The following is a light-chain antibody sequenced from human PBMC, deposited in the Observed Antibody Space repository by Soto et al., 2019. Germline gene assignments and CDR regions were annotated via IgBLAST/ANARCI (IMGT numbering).Light chain of an antibody. Sequence: DIQMTQSPSSLSASVGDRVTITCRASQSISSYLNWYQQKPGKAPKLLIYAASSLQSGVPSRFSGSGSGTDFTLTISSLQPEDFATYYCQQSYRTGITFGQGTRLEI. CDR3: QQSYRTGIT. CDR2: AAS. J-gene: IGKJ5*01. CDR1: QSISSY. V-gene: IGKV1-39*01.